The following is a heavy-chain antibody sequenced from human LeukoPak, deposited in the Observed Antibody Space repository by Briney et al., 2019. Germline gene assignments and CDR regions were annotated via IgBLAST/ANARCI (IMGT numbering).Heavy chain of an antibody. Sequence: GGSLRLSCVDSAFTFSNYWMSWVRQAPGKGLEGVANIRQDGIEIHYVDSVKGRFTISRDNAKNSLYLQMNSLRAEDTALYYCAKDISPEFLYCSSTSCLGFDYWGQGTLVTVSS. D-gene: IGHD2-2*01. CDR1: AFTFSNYW. J-gene: IGHJ4*02. V-gene: IGHV3-7*03. CDR2: IRQDGIEI. CDR3: AKDISPEFLYCSSTSCLGFDY.